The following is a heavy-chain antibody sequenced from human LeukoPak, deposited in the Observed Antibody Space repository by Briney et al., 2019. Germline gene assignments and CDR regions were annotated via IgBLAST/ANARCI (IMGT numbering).Heavy chain of an antibody. CDR2: INPSGGST. Sequence: ASMKVSCKASGYTFTGYYIHWLRQAPGQGLEWMGTINPSGGSTSYAQKFQGRVTMTRDTSTSTVYMELSSLRSEDTAVYYCARGGRGEGTGTTRVAFDIWGQGTMVTVSS. CDR3: ARGGRGEGTGTTRVAFDI. V-gene: IGHV1-46*01. D-gene: IGHD1-1*01. CDR1: GYTFTGYY. J-gene: IGHJ3*02.